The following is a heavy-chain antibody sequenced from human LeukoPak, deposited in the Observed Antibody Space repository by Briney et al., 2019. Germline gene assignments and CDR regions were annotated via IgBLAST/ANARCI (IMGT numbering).Heavy chain of an antibody. Sequence: ASVKVSCKASGYTFTSYAMHWVRQAPGQRLEWMGWINAGNGNTKYSQKFQGRVTITRDTSASTAYMELSSLRSEDTAVYYCAGISVTSGPLYYFDYWGQGTLVTVSS. CDR2: INAGNGNT. D-gene: IGHD1-26*01. J-gene: IGHJ4*02. V-gene: IGHV1-3*01. CDR3: AGISVTSGPLYYFDY. CDR1: GYTFTSYA.